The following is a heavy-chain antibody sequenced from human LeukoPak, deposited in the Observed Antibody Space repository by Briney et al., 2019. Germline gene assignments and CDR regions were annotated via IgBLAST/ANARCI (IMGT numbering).Heavy chain of an antibody. D-gene: IGHD5-24*01. CDR2: IHHSGSI. Sequence: SETLSLTCTVSGGSISSSSYYWGWIRQPPGKGLEWIGEIHHSGSINYNPSLKSRVTISIDKSKDQFSLKLSSVTAADTAVYYCASEDNYRLDYWGQGTLVTVSS. J-gene: IGHJ4*02. V-gene: IGHV4-39*07. CDR1: GGSISSSSYY. CDR3: ASEDNYRLDY.